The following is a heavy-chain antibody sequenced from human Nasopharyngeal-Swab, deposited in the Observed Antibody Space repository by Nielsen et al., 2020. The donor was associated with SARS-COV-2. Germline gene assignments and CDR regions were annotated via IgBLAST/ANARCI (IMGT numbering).Heavy chain of an antibody. Sequence: SETLSLTCTVSGGSISSSSYYWGWIRQPPGKGLEWIGSIYYRGSTYYNPSLKSRVTISVDTSKNQFSLKLSSVTAADTAVYYCSRNGLSGITLFGVVIPNNWFDPWGQGTLVTVSS. CDR3: SRNGLSGITLFGVVIPNNWFDP. CDR2: IYYRGST. CDR1: GGSISSSSYY. D-gene: IGHD3-3*01. V-gene: IGHV4-39*01. J-gene: IGHJ5*02.